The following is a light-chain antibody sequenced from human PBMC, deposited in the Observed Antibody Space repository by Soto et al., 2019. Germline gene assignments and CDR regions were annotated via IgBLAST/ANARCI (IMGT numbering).Light chain of an antibody. CDR2: EVL. CDR3: SSYAGSNNFDV. J-gene: IGLJ1*01. CDR1: SSDVGGYNY. V-gene: IGLV2-8*01. Sequence: QSVLPQPPSASVSPGQSVTISCTGTSSDVGGYNYVSWYQQHPGKAPKLMIYEVLKRPSGVPDRFSGSKSGNTASLTVSGLQAEDEADYYCSSYAGSNNFDVFGTGTKVTVL.